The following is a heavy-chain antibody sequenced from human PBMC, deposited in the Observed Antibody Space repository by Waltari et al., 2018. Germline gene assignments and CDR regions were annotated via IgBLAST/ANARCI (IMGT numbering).Heavy chain of an antibody. CDR2: INPNSGGT. CDR1: GYTFTGYY. J-gene: IGHJ4*02. Sequence: QVQLVQSGAEVKKPGASVKVSCKASGYTFTGYYMHWVRQAPGQGLEWMGWINPNSGGTNYAQKFQGRVTMTRDTSISTAYMELSRLRSDDTAVYYCALYYYDSSGYYRVARYWGQGTLVTVSS. V-gene: IGHV1-2*02. D-gene: IGHD3-22*01. CDR3: ALYYYDSSGYYRVARY.